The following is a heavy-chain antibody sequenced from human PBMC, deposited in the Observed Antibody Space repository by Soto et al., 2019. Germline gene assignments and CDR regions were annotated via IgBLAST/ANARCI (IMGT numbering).Heavy chain of an antibody. CDR1: GFTLSSSA. V-gene: IGHV1-58*01. Sequence: SVKVSCKASGFTLSSSAVQWVRQARGQGLEWIGWIVVGSDNTNYAQKFQERVTITRDMSTSTVYMELSSLRSEDTATYYCAAAILGQPPYFYDMDVWGQGTPVTVSS. CDR2: IVVGSDNT. J-gene: IGHJ6*02. CDR3: AAAILGQPPYFYDMDV. D-gene: IGHD1-26*01.